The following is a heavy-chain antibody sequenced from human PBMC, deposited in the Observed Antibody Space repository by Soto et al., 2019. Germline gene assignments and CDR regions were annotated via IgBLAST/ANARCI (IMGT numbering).Heavy chain of an antibody. D-gene: IGHD3-10*01. CDR1: GYTFTSYG. Sequence: ASVKVSCKASGYTFTSYGISWVRQAPGQGLEWMGWISAYNGNTNYAQKLQGRVTMTTDTSTSTAYMELRSLRSDDTAVYYCAKVGRTYYYGSGSYYFDYWGQGTLVTVSS. CDR3: AKVGRTYYYGSGSYYFDY. CDR2: ISAYNGNT. V-gene: IGHV1-18*04. J-gene: IGHJ4*02.